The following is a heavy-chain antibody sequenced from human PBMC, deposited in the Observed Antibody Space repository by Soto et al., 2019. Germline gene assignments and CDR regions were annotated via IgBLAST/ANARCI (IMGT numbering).Heavy chain of an antibody. Sequence: QVQLVQSGAEVKKPGSSVKVSCKASGGTFSTYPISWVRQAPGHGLEWMGGIIPVLGTANYAQRFQDRVTITADESTSTASGDLGSLRSEDTAFYYCARGPSTYDPLPGYPAYYFDDWGQGTLVTVSS. D-gene: IGHD3-9*01. CDR1: GGTFSTYP. CDR3: ARGPSTYDPLPGYPAYYFDD. CDR2: IIPVLGTA. V-gene: IGHV1-69*11. J-gene: IGHJ4*02.